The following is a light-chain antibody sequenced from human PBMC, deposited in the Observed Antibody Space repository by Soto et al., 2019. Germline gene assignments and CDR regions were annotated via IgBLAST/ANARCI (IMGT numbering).Light chain of an antibody. CDR2: DAS. CDR1: QSVGSN. V-gene: IGKV3-15*01. Sequence: EIVLTHSPATLSVSPGERATLSCRASQSVGSNLAWYQQRPGQPPRLLIDDASTRATDIPARFSGGGSGTELTLTISSLQSEDFAVYCCQQYNNWPYTFGQGTKLQIK. CDR3: QQYNNWPYT. J-gene: IGKJ2*01.